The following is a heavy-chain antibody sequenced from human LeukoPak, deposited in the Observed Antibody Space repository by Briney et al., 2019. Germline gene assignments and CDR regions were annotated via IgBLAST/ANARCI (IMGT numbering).Heavy chain of an antibody. CDR2: ISAYNGNT. CDR1: GYTFTSYG. V-gene: IGHV1-18*01. CDR3: ARDVVPIVVVVAAPAFDY. D-gene: IGHD2-15*01. Sequence: GASVKVSCKASGYTFTSYGISWVRQAPGQGLEWMGWISAYNGNTNYAQKLQGRVTMTTDTSTSTAYMELRSLRSDDTAVYYCARDVVPIVVVVAAPAFDYWGQGTLVTVSS. J-gene: IGHJ4*02.